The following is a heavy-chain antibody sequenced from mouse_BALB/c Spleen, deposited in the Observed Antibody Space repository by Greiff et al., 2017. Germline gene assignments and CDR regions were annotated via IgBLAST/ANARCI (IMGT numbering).Heavy chain of an antibody. CDR3: ARAGYYRYGYFDV. V-gene: IGHV1-82*01. CDR1: GYAFSSSW. J-gene: IGHJ1*01. Sequence: QVQLQQSGPELVKPGASVKISCKASGYAFSSSWMNWVKQRPGQGLEWIGRIYPGDGDTNYNGKFKGKATLTAGKSSSTAYMQLSSLTSVDSAVYFCARAGYYRYGYFDVWGAGTTVTVSS. CDR2: IYPGDGDT. D-gene: IGHD2-14*01.